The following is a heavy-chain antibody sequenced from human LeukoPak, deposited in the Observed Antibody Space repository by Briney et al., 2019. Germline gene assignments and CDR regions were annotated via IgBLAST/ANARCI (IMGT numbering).Heavy chain of an antibody. CDR2: ISYDGSNK. CDR1: GFTISSYG. CDR3: AKDSGIAVAGTLRAFDI. V-gene: IGHV3-30*18. D-gene: IGHD6-19*01. Sequence: SGGSLSLSCAASGFTISSYGKHWVRQAPGKGLEWVAVISYDGSNKYFADSVKGRFTISRDNSKNTLYLQMNSLRAEDTAVYYCAKDSGIAVAGTLRAFDIWGQGTMVTVSS. J-gene: IGHJ3*02.